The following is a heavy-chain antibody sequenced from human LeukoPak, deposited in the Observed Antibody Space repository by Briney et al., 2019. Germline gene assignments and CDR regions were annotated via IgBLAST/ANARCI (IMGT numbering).Heavy chain of an antibody. D-gene: IGHD1-26*01. CDR1: GGSFSGYY. J-gene: IGHJ4*02. V-gene: IGHV4-34*01. CDR2: INHSGST. CDR3: ARGGSGSPLAY. Sequence: SETLSLTCAVYGGSFSGYYWSWIRQPPGKGLEWIGEINHSGSTNYNPSLKSRVTISVDTSKSQFSLKLSSVTAADTAVYHCARGGSGSPLAYWGQGTLVTVSS.